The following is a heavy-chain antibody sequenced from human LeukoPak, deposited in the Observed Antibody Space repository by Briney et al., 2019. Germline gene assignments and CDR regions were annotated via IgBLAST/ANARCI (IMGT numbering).Heavy chain of an antibody. CDR3: ATPYYYVSSGYSDSFDY. CDR1: GYTLTELS. D-gene: IGHD3-22*01. Sequence: ASVKVSCKVSGYTLTELSMHWVRQAPGKGLEWMGGFDPEDGETIYAQKFQGRVTMTEDTSTDTAYMELSSLRSEDTAVYYCATPYYYVSSGYSDSFDYWGQGTLVTVSS. J-gene: IGHJ4*02. CDR2: FDPEDGET. V-gene: IGHV1-24*01.